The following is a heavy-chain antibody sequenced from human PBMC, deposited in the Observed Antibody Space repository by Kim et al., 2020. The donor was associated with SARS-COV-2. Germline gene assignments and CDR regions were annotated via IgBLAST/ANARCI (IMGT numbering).Heavy chain of an antibody. V-gene: IGHV3-23*01. CDR3: AKDDLENYRYYGMDV. CDR1: GFTFSSYA. J-gene: IGHJ6*02. Sequence: GGSLRLSCAASGFTFSSYAMSWVRQAPGKGLEWVSAISGSGGSTYYADSVKGRFTISRDNSKNTLYLQMNSLRAEDTAVYYCAKDDLENYRYYGMDVWGQGTTVTVSS. CDR2: ISGSGGST. D-gene: IGHD3-3*01.